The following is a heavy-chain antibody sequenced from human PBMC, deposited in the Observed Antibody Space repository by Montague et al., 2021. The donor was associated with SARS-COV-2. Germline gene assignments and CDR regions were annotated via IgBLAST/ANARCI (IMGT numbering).Heavy chain of an antibody. J-gene: IGHJ6*02. CDR1: GGSISSSNYY. Sequence: SETLSLTCTVSGGSISSSNYYWGWIRQPPGKGLEWIGNMYYSGSTNYNPSLKSRVTILIDTSKNQFSLKLSSVTAADTAVYYCARDDIVLQGVTKGMDVWGQGTTVTVSS. CDR3: ARDDIVLQGVTKGMDV. D-gene: IGHD3-10*01. V-gene: IGHV4-39*07. CDR2: MYYSGST.